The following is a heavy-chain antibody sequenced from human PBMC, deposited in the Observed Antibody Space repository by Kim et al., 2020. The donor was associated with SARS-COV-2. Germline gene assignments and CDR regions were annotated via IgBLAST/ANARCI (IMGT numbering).Heavy chain of an antibody. CDR1: GGSISSSDYY. CDR2: IFYTGST. J-gene: IGHJ4*02. CDR3: ARRSVSPFDY. V-gene: IGHV4-39*01. D-gene: IGHD1-26*01. Sequence: SETLSLTCSVSGGSISSSDYYWGWIRQPPGKGLEWIGSIFYTGSTYYNPSLKSRVIISVDTSKNQFSLKLSSVTASDTAVYYCARRSVSPFDYWGQGTLV.